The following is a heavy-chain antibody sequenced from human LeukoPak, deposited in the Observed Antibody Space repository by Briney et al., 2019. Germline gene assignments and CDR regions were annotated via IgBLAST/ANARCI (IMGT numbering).Heavy chain of an antibody. CDR2: IKQDGSEK. D-gene: IGHD3-9*01. Sequence: GGSLRLSCAASGFTFSSYWMSWVRKAPGKGLEWVANIKQDGSEKYYVDSVKGRFTISRDNAKNSLYLQMNSLRAEDTAVYYCARANDNYYYYYMDVWGKGTTVTISS. J-gene: IGHJ6*03. CDR1: GFTFSSYW. CDR3: ARANDNYYYYYMDV. V-gene: IGHV3-7*01.